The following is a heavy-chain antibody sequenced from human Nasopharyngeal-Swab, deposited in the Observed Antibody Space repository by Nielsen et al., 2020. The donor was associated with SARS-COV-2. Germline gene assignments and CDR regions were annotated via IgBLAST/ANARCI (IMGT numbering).Heavy chain of an antibody. J-gene: IGHJ4*02. D-gene: IGHD6-13*01. CDR3: VKDLGERSAAVGY. CDR1: GFTFNDYA. Sequence: SLKISCAASGFTFNDYAMHWVRQGPGKGLEWVSGLRWNGDSIGYADSVKGRFFVSRDNAKNSLYLQMNSLGVEDTALYYCVKDLGERSAAVGYWGQGTLVTVSS. CDR2: LRWNGDSI. V-gene: IGHV3-9*01.